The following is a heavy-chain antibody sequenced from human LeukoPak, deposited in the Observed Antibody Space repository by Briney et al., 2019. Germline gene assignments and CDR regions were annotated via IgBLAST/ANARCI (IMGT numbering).Heavy chain of an antibody. CDR2: IYYSGST. V-gene: IGHV4-59*12. D-gene: IGHD7-27*01. CDR3: ARGRLGIEPFDFDY. Sequence: PSETLSLTCTVSGGSISSYYWSWIRQPPGKGLEWIGYIYYSGSTSYNPSLKSRVTISVDTSKNQFSLKLSSVTAADTAVYYCARGRLGIEPFDFDYWGQGTLVTVSS. CDR1: GGSISSYY. J-gene: IGHJ4*02.